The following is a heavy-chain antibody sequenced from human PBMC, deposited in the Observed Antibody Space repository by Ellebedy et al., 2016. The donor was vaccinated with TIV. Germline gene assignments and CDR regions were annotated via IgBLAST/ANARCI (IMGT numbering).Heavy chain of an antibody. D-gene: IGHD3-10*01. Sequence: GGSLRLSXTASGFTFGDYAMSWFRQAPGKGLEWVGFIRSKAYGGTTEYAASVKGRFTISRDDSKSIAYLQMNSLKTEDTAVYYCTRPWFGDRGAFDIWGQGTMVTVSS. CDR2: IRSKAYGGTT. CDR3: TRPWFGDRGAFDI. CDR1: GFTFGDYA. J-gene: IGHJ3*02. V-gene: IGHV3-49*03.